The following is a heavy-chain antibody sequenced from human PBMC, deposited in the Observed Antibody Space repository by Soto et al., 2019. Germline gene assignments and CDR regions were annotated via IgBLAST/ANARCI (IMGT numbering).Heavy chain of an antibody. D-gene: IGHD3-3*01. CDR2: ISAYNGNT. Sequence: ASVKVSCKASGETFTSYGISWVRQAPGQGLEWMGWISAYNGNTNYAQKLQGRVTMTTDTSTSTAYMELRSLRSDDTAVYYCARGAFWSGYSSTAPSDAFDIWGQGTMVTVSS. CDR1: GETFTSYG. J-gene: IGHJ3*02. CDR3: ARGAFWSGYSSTAPSDAFDI. V-gene: IGHV1-18*01.